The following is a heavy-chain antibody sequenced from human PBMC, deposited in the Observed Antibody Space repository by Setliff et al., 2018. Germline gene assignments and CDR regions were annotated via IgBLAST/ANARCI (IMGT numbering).Heavy chain of an antibody. CDR3: AIVRPFEK. D-gene: IGHD4-17*01. J-gene: IGHJ4*02. Sequence: SVKVSCKASGYTFTSYGISWVRQAPGQGLEWMGGIIPIFGTANYAQKFQGRVTITTDESTSTAYMELSSLTSEDTALYYCAIVRPFEKWGQGTLVTVSS. V-gene: IGHV1-69*05. CDR1: GYTFTSYG. CDR2: IIPIFGTA.